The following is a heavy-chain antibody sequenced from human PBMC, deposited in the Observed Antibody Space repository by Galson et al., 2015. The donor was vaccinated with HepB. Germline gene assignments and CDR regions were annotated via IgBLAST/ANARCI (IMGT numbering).Heavy chain of an antibody. D-gene: IGHD2-15*01. J-gene: IGHJ4*02. Sequence: SVKVSCKASGYTFTGYYMHWVRQAPGQGLEWMGWINPNSGGTNYEQKFQGSVTMTRDTSINTAYMELSRLTSDDTAVYYCAKPRLLHTFDYWGQGTLVTVSS. CDR2: INPNSGGT. V-gene: IGHV1-2*02. CDR3: AKPRLLHTFDY. CDR1: GYTFTGYY.